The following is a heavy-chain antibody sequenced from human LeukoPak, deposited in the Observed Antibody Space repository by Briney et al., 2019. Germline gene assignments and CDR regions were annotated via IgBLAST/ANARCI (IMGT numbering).Heavy chain of an antibody. J-gene: IGHJ5*02. D-gene: IGHD5-18*01. V-gene: IGHV4-59*01. Sequence: SETLSLTCTVSGGSISTYYWSWIRQPPGKGLEWIGYIYYCGSTNYNPSLESRVSISVDTFKNQFSLRLSSVTAADTAVYYCAGTAMVNNWFDPWGQGTLVTVSS. CDR1: GGSISTYY. CDR3: AGTAMVNNWFDP. CDR2: IYYCGST.